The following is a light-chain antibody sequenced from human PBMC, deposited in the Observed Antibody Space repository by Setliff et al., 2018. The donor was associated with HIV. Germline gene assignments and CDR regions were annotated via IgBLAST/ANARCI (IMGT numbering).Light chain of an antibody. CDR2: SFT. V-gene: IGLV1-40*01. Sequence: QSALTQPPSVSGAPGQRVTIPCTGSSSNIGAGFDVHWYQQFPGTAPKLLIYSFTNRPSGVPDRFSGSKSGTSASLAIAGLQAEDEADYYCQSYDSSLSGYVFGTGTKVTVL. J-gene: IGLJ1*01. CDR1: SSNIGAGFD. CDR3: QSYDSSLSGYV.